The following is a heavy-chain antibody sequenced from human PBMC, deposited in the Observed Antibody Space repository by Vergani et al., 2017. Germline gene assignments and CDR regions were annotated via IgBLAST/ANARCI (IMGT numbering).Heavy chain of an antibody. V-gene: IGHV4-59*01. CDR2: IYYSGST. J-gene: IGHJ4*02. Sequence: QVQLQESGPGLVKPSETLSLTCTVSGGSISSYYWSWFRQPPGKGLEWIGYIYYSGSTNYNPSLKSRVTISVDTSKNQFSLKLSSVTAADTAVYYCARVTSGYDILTGYHLAGYYFDYWGQGTLVTVSS. CDR3: ARVTSGYDILTGYHLAGYYFDY. CDR1: GGSISSYY. D-gene: IGHD3-9*01.